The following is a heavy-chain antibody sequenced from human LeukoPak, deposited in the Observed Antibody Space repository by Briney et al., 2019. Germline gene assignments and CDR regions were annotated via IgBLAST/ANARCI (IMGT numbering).Heavy chain of an antibody. V-gene: IGHV1-69*06. CDR1: GYTFTSYT. CDR2: IIPIFGTA. J-gene: IGHJ6*03. D-gene: IGHD3-10*01. Sequence: SVKVSCKASGYTFTSYTMNWVRQAPGQGLEWMGGIIPIFGTANYAQKFQGRVTITADKSTSTAYMELSSLRSEDTAVYYCALTMVRGVFYYYYYMDVWGKGTTVTVSS. CDR3: ALTMVRGVFYYYYYMDV.